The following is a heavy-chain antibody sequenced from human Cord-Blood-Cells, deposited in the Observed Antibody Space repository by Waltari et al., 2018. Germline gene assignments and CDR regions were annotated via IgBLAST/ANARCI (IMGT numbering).Heavy chain of an antibody. CDR1: GFTFDDYA. J-gene: IGHJ2*01. V-gene: IGHV3-9*01. CDR2: ISWNSGSI. D-gene: IGHD7-27*01. CDR3: AKANWGSPHWYFDL. Sequence: EVQLVESGGGLVQPGRSLRLSCAASGFTFDDYAMHWVRQAPGKGLEWVSGISWNSGSIGYADSVKGRFTISRDNAKNSLYLQMNSLRAEDTALYYCAKANWGSPHWYFDLWGRGTLVTVSS.